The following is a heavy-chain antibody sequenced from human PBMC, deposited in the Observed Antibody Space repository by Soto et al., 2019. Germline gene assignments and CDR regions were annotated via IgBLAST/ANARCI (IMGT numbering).Heavy chain of an antibody. J-gene: IGHJ5*01. CDR1: GFTFRSYA. Sequence: GGSRRLSCSASGFTFRSYAIHWVRQAPGKGLEYVSTLSGDGRSTYYADSVKGRFTVFRDNSKNTLFLQMSSLRVEDTAVYYCVIVNLAYSSPKWFDSCGQGILVTVS. CDR2: LSGDGRST. D-gene: IGHD5-18*01. CDR3: VIVNLAYSSPKWFDS. V-gene: IGHV3-64D*06.